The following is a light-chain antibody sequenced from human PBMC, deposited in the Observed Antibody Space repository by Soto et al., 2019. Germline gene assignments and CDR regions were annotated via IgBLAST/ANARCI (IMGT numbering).Light chain of an antibody. J-gene: IGKJ5*01. CDR2: DAS. CDR1: QSVSSY. CDR3: QQGTYWPSL. Sequence: IVLTQSPATLALSPGERATLSCRASQSVSSYLAWYQQKRGQAPRLRIYDASNRATGIPGRFTGSGSGTEVTITISSLEHEDLAVDYCQQGTYWPSLFGEGTLLAMK. V-gene: IGKV3-11*01.